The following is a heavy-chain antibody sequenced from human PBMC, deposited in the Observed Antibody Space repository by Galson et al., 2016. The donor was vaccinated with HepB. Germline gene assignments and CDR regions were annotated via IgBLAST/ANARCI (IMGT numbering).Heavy chain of an antibody. Sequence: SLRLSCAGSGFLFRSYGMHWVRRAPGKGLEGVSVMYSGGVTNYGDSVKGRATISRDNSKNILYLQLSSLRADDTAVYYCAKRHEYCPAVGCSVDYWGQGTLVSVSS. CDR2: MYSGGVT. D-gene: IGHD2/OR15-2a*01. CDR3: AKRHEYCPAVGCSVDY. V-gene: IGHV3-NL1*01. J-gene: IGHJ4*02. CDR1: GFLFRSYG.